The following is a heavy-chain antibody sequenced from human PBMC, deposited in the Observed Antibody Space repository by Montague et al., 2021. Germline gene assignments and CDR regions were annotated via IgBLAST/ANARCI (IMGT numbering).Heavy chain of an antibody. CDR1: SGSIFHAH. CDR2: MFYGGAT. V-gene: IGHV4-59*08. Sequence: SETLSLTCTVSSGSIFHAHWSWVRQPPGKGLEWVWFMFYGGATSNNPSLKSRVTMSIDTSTNQSSLKLSFVTAADTAVYYCAKQDYFVSGTSYKGFDPWGQGTLVTVSS. J-gene: IGHJ5*02. D-gene: IGHD3-10*01. CDR3: AKQDYFVSGTSYKGFDP.